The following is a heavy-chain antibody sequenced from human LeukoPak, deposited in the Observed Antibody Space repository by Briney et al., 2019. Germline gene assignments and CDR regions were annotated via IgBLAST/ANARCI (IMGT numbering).Heavy chain of an antibody. D-gene: IGHD2-21*02. Sequence: WASVKVSCKASGYTFTSYYMHWVRQAPGQGLEWMGIINPSGGSTSYAQKFQGRVTMTRDTSTSTVYMELSSLRSEDTAVYYCARGSIVVVTAIPVYFDYWGQGTLVTVSS. CDR2: INPSGGST. CDR3: ARGSIVVVTAIPVYFDY. V-gene: IGHV1-46*01. J-gene: IGHJ4*02. CDR1: GYTFTSYY.